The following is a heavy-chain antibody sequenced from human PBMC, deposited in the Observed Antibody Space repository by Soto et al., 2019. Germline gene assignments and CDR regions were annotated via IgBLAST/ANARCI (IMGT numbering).Heavy chain of an antibody. V-gene: IGHV3-7*01. Sequence: EVYLVESGGGLVQPGGSLRLSCAASGFTFSGYWMTWVRQAPGKGLEWVANIKQDGSEKNYVDSVKGRFTISRDNAKNSLFLQMNSLTTEDTAVYYCAKDRGPLGSVAGSSWGQGTLVTVSS. CDR2: IKQDGSEK. J-gene: IGHJ5*02. D-gene: IGHD6-19*01. CDR1: GFTFSGYW. CDR3: AKDRGPLGSVAGSS.